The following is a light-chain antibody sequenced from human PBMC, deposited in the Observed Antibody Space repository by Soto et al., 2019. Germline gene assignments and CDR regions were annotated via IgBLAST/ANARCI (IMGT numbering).Light chain of an antibody. Sequence: DIQMTQSPSTLSASVGDRVTITCLASQSISSWLAWYQQKPGKAPKLLIYKASSLESGVPSRFSGSGSGTEFTLTISSLQPVDFATYYCQQYESYSWTFGQGTKVDIK. CDR1: QSISSW. V-gene: IGKV1-5*03. CDR3: QQYESYSWT. J-gene: IGKJ1*01. CDR2: KAS.